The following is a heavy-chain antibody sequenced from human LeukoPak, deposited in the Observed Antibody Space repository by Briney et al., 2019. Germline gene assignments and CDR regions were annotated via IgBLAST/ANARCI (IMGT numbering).Heavy chain of an antibody. CDR2: ISYDGYDK. V-gene: IGHV3-30-3*01. J-gene: IGHJ4*02. D-gene: IGHD6-6*01. Sequence: GGSLRLSCAASGFTFNDYAMYWVRQAPGKGLEWVTLISYDGYDKSYADSVRGRFTISRDNSRNTLYLQMDSLRSEDTAVYYCAKDSYSSSPYYFDFWGQGTLVTVSS. CDR3: AKDSYSSSPYYFDF. CDR1: GFTFNDYA.